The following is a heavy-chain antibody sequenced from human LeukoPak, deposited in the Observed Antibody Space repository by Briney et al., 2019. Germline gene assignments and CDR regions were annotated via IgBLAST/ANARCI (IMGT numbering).Heavy chain of an antibody. CDR2: INHSGST. V-gene: IGHV4-34*01. D-gene: IGHD1-26*01. CDR1: GESFSGHY. CDR3: ARIVGGSYYYYYGMDV. Sequence: SETLSLTCAVYGESFSGHYWSWIRQPPGKGLEWIGEINHSGSTNYNPSLKSRVTKSVDTSKNQFSLKLSSVTAADTAVYYCARIVGGSYYYYYGMDVWGQGTTVTVSS. J-gene: IGHJ6*02.